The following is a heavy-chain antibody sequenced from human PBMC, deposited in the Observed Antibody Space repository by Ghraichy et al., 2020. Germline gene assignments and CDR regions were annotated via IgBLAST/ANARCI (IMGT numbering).Heavy chain of an antibody. V-gene: IGHV4-34*01. Sequence: SETLSLTCAVYGGSFSGYYWSWIRQPPGKGLEWIGEINHSGSTNYNPSLKSRVTISVDTSKNQFSLKLSSVTAADTAVYYCAERDYESRAMRAMSDAFDIWGQGTMVTVSS. CDR2: INHSGST. CDR3: AERDYESRAMRAMSDAFDI. CDR1: GGSFSGYY. J-gene: IGHJ3*02. D-gene: IGHD3-22*01.